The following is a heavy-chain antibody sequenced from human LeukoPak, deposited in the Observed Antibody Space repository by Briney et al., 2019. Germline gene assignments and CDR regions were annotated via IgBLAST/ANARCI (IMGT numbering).Heavy chain of an antibody. Sequence: GRSLRLSCAASGFTFSTYAMHWVRQAPGKGLEWVAVMSSDGNYKYYADSVKGRFTISRDNSRNTLDLQMDSLRAEDTAVYYCARRRLHVPRGVTGPPDFWGQGTLVTVSS. CDR1: GFTFSTYA. CDR2: MSSDGNYK. V-gene: IGHV3-30*04. CDR3: ARRRLHVPRGVTGPPDF. D-gene: IGHD3-10*01. J-gene: IGHJ4*02.